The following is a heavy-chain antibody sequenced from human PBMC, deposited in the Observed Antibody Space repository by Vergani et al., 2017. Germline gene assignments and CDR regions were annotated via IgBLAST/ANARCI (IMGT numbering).Heavy chain of an antibody. CDR1: GGTFSSYA. J-gene: IGHJ3*02. CDR3: ARKDWNGLDAFDI. Sequence: QVQLVQSGAEVKKPGSSVKVSCKASGGTFSSYAISWVRQAPGQGLEWMGRIIPILGIANYAQKFHGRVTLTADKSTSTAYMELSSLRSEDTAVYYCARKDWNGLDAFDIWGQGTMVTVSS. V-gene: IGHV1-69*04. D-gene: IGHD1-1*01. CDR2: IIPILGIA.